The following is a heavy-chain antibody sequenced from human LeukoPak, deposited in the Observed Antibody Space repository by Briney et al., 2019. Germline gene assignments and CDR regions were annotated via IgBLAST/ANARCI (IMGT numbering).Heavy chain of an antibody. V-gene: IGHV3-7*01. CDR3: ARGGFGYVYFDY. D-gene: IGHD2-8*01. Sequence: GGSLRLSCAASGFTFSAYWMSWVRQAPGKGLEWVAHIKGDGSEKYSVDSVKGRFTISRDNDKSSLYLQMNSLRAEDTALYYCARGGFGYVYFDYWGQGSLVTVSS. CDR1: GFTFSAYW. J-gene: IGHJ4*02. CDR2: IKGDGSEK.